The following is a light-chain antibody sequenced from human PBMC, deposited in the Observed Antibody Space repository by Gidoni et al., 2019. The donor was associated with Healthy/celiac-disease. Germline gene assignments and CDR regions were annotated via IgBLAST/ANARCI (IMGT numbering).Light chain of an antibody. J-gene: IGKJ2*01. V-gene: IGKV1-39*01. CDR2: AAC. Sequence: DIQTTQSPSSLSASVGDSVTITCRARQSISSNLNWYQQKPGKAPQLLIYAACSLQSGVTSGSSGSGSGAEFTIPISSLEPEEFATYYCQQSDRTPRTFGQGTKLEIK. CDR3: QQSDRTPRT. CDR1: QSISSN.